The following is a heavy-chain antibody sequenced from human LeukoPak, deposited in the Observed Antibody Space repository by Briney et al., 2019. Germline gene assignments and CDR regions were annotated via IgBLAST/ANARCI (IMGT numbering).Heavy chain of an antibody. V-gene: IGHV3-11*04. Sequence: GGSLRLSCAASGFTFSDYYMSWIRQAPGKGLEWVSYISSSGSTIYYADSVKGRFTISRDNAKNSLYLQMNSLRAEDTAVYYCARDRAAYDSSGYYPRDYYYMDVWGKGTTVTVSS. D-gene: IGHD3-22*01. CDR3: ARDRAAYDSSGYYPRDYYYMDV. CDR2: ISSSGSTI. CDR1: GFTFSDYY. J-gene: IGHJ6*03.